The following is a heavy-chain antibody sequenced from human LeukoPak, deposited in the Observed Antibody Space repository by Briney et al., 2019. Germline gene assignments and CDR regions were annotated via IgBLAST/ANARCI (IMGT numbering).Heavy chain of an antibody. CDR3: ARDRLGYGALDY. V-gene: IGHV3-30-3*01. J-gene: IGHJ4*02. CDR2: ISYDGSNK. CDR1: GFTFSSYA. Sequence: GGSLRLSCAASGFTFSSYAMHWVRQAPGKGLEWMAVISYDGSNKYYADSVKGRFTISRDNSKNTLYLQMNSLRTEDTAVYYCARDRLGYGALDYWGQGTLVTVSS. D-gene: IGHD4/OR15-4a*01.